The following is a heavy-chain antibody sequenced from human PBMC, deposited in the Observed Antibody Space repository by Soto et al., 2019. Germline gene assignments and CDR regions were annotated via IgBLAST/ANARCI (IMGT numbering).Heavy chain of an antibody. CDR2: IYNSGST. V-gene: IGHV4-59*01. CDR1: GGSISVYY. CDR3: ARVLSGVVDHHFDY. J-gene: IGHJ4*02. D-gene: IGHD3-10*02. Sequence: QVQLQESGPGLVMPSETLSLTCTVSGGSISVYYWSWIRQPPGKGLEWIGYIYNSGSTNSNPSLKSRVTISVDTSKNQFSLNLSSVTAADTAVYYCARVLSGVVDHHFDYWGQGTLVTVSS.